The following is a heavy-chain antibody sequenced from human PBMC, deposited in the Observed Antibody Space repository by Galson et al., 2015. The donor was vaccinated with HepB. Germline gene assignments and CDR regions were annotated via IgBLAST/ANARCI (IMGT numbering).Heavy chain of an antibody. CDR2: IDPSDSYT. CDR3: ARHCSSTSCYSYYYYGMDV. CDR1: GYSFTSYW. D-gene: IGHD2-2*02. J-gene: IGHJ6*02. V-gene: IGHV5-10-1*01. Sequence: QSGAEVKKPGESLRISCKGSGYSFTSYWISWVRQMPGKGLEWMRRIDPSDSYTNYSPSFQGHVTISADKSISTAYLQWSSLKASDTAMYYCARHCSSTSCYSYYYYGMDVWGQGTTVTVSS.